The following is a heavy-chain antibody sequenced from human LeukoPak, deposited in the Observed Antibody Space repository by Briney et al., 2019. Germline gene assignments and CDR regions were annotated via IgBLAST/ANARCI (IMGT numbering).Heavy chain of an antibody. CDR2: INPNTGGT. CDR1: GFTFSSYG. V-gene: IGHV1-2*02. J-gene: IGHJ4*02. CDR3: APSSGLAVRDHSYYFDY. D-gene: IGHD3-10*02. Sequence: PGRSLRLSCAASGFTFSSYGMHWVRQAPGQGPEWMGRINPNTGGTNYAQKFQGRVTMTRDTSISTAYMELSGLRSDDTAVYYCAPSSGLAVRDHSYYFDYWGQGTLVTVSS.